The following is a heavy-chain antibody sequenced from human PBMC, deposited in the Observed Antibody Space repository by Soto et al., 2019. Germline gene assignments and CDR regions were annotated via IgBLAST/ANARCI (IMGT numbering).Heavy chain of an antibody. CDR3: ARDRIVGATNYAMDV. CDR2: INPNSGGT. D-gene: IGHD1-26*01. CDR1: GYTFTSYA. J-gene: IGHJ6*02. Sequence: ASVKVSCKASGYTFTSYAMHWVRQAPGQRLEWMGWINPNSGGTNYAQKFQGWVTMTRDTSISTAYMELSRLRSDDTAVYYCARDRIVGATNYAMDVWGQGTTVTVSS. V-gene: IGHV1-2*04.